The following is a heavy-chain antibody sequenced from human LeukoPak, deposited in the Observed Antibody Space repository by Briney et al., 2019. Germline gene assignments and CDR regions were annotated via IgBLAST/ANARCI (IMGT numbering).Heavy chain of an antibody. J-gene: IGHJ4*02. D-gene: IGHD3-22*01. CDR3: ARTYYYDSSGSYYFDY. CDR2: ISGSGGGT. Sequence: PGGSLRLSCAASGFTFNSYAMSWVRQAPGKGLEWVPAISGSGGGTYYADSVKGRFTISRDNSKNTLYLQMNSLRAADTAVYYCARTYYYDSSGSYYFDYWGQGTLVTVSS. CDR1: GFTFNSYA. V-gene: IGHV3-23*01.